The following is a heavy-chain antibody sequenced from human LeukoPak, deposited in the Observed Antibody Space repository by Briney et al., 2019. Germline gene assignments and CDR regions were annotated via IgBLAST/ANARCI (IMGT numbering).Heavy chain of an antibody. Sequence: SETLSLTCTVSGGSISSSSYYWGWIRQPPGKGLEWIGSIYYSGSTYYNPSPKSRVTISVDTSKNQLSLKLSSVTAADTAVYYCARHVAAAIDYWGQGTLVTVSS. CDR2: IYYSGST. D-gene: IGHD6-13*01. V-gene: IGHV4-39*01. CDR1: GGSISSSSYY. J-gene: IGHJ4*02. CDR3: ARHVAAAIDY.